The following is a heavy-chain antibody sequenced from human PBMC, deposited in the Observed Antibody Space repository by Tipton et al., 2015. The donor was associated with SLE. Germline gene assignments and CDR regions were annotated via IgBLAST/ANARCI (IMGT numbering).Heavy chain of an antibody. Sequence: GSLRLSCAASGFTFSSYAMSWVRQAPGKGLEWVSAISGSGGSTYYADSVKGRFTISRDNSKNTLFLQMNSLRAEDTAVYYCAILRAAAGQSKGRVFDYWGQGTPVTVSS. D-gene: IGHD6-13*01. CDR3: AILRAAAGQSKGRVFDY. CDR2: ISGSGGST. V-gene: IGHV3-23*01. CDR1: GFTFSSYA. J-gene: IGHJ4*02.